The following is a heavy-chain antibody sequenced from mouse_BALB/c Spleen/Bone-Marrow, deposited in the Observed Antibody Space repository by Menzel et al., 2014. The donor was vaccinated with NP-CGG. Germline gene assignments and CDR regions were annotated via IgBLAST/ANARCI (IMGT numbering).Heavy chain of an antibody. V-gene: IGHV1S22*01. CDR2: IYPGSGST. CDR3: TRGHYPYYYAMDY. J-gene: IGHJ4*01. Sequence: LQQSGSELVRPGASVKLSCKASGYTFTSYWMHWVKQRPGQGLEWIGNIYPGSGSTNYDEKFKSKGTLTVDTSSSTAYMHLSSLTSEDSAVYYCTRGHYPYYYAMDYWGQGTSVTVSS. CDR1: GYTFTSYW. D-gene: IGHD2-1*01.